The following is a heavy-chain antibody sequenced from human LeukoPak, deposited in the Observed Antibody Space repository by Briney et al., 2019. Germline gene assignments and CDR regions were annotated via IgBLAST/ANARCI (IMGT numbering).Heavy chain of an antibody. CDR2: SSAYNGNT. CDR1: GYTFTSYG. CDR3: AREYYDSSGYFGRDDAFDI. J-gene: IGHJ3*02. D-gene: IGHD3-22*01. V-gene: IGHV1-18*01. Sequence: ASVKVSCKASGYTFTSYGISWVRQAPGQGLEWMGWSSAYNGNTNYAQKLQGRVTMTTDTSTSTAYMELRSLRSDDTAVYYCAREYYDSSGYFGRDDAFDIWGQGTMVTVSS.